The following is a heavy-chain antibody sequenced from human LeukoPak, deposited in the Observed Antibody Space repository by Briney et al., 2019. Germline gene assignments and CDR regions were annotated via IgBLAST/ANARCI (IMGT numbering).Heavy chain of an antibody. V-gene: IGHV4-59*02. CDR1: GTSVSSYY. D-gene: IGHD6-25*01. CDR2: ISSTGST. J-gene: IGHJ4*02. Sequence: SETLSLTCTVSGTSVSSYYWSWIRQPPGKGPEWIGYISSTGSTNYNSSLKSRVTISVDTSKNQFSLRLTSVTAADTAVYYCAKVCTSGGASFDYWGQGTLVTVSS. CDR3: AKVCTSGGASFDY.